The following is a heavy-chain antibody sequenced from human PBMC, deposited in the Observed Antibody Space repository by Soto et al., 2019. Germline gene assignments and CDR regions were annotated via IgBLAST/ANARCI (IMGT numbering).Heavy chain of an antibody. Sequence: PSETLSLTCSVSGASISSNFWSWVRQPPGKGLEWIGYIYHSGSTYYNPSLKSRVTISVDRSKNQFSLKLSSVTAADTAVYYCARVPGPWGQGTLVTVSS. V-gene: IGHV4-59*12. CDR2: IYHSGST. CDR1: GASISSNF. J-gene: IGHJ5*02. CDR3: ARVPGP.